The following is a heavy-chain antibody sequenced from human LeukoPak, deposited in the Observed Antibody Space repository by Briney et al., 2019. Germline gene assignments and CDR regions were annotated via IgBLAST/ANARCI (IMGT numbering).Heavy chain of an antibody. Sequence: GGSLRLSCTASGFTFGDYAMSWVRQAPGKGLEWVSYIGSTIYYADSVKGRFTISRDNAKNSLYLQMNSLRAEDTAVYYCARDRGIVGTTGYYYMDVWGKGTTVTVSS. CDR3: ARDRGIVGTTGYYYMDV. J-gene: IGHJ6*03. CDR2: IGSTI. V-gene: IGHV3-11*04. CDR1: GFTFGDYA. D-gene: IGHD1-26*01.